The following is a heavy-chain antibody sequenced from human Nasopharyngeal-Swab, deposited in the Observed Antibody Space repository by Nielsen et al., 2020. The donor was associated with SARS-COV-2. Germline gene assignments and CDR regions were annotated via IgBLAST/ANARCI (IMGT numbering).Heavy chain of an antibody. CDR3: ARGHDYGDYATYDY. CDR2: INHSGST. CDR1: GGSISSGGYS. J-gene: IGHJ4*02. D-gene: IGHD4-17*01. V-gene: IGHV4-34*01. Sequence: SEILSLTCAVSGGSISSGGYSWSWIRQPPGKGLEWIGEINHSGSTNYNPSLKSRVTISVDTSKNQFSLKLSSVTAADTAVYYCARGHDYGDYATYDYWGQGTLVTVSS.